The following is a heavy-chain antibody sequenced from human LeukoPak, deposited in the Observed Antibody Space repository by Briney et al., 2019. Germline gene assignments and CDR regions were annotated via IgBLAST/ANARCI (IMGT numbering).Heavy chain of an antibody. J-gene: IGHJ6*02. V-gene: IGHV1-69*04. CDR1: GGTFGSYA. CDR3: ARARLGYCSGGSWACPRHYYGMDV. CDR2: IIPILGIA. Sequence: ASVKVSCKASGGTFGSYAISWVRQAPGQGLEWMGRIIPILGIANYAQKFQGRVTITADKSTSTAYMELSSLRSEDTAVYYCARARLGYCSGGSWACPRHYYGMDVWGQGTTVTVSS. D-gene: IGHD2-15*01.